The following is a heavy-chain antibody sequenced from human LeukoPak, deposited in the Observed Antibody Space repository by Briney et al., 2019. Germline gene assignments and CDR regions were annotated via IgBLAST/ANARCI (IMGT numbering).Heavy chain of an antibody. D-gene: IGHD3-9*01. CDR1: GGTFSSYA. J-gene: IGHJ5*02. CDR2: IIPIFGTT. CDR3: ASRRGFEAWCDP. V-gene: IGHV1-69*13. Sequence: ASVKVSCKASGGTFSSYAINWVRQAPGQGLEWMGVIIPIFGTTNYAQTFQGRVTITADESTSTAYMELSSLRSEDTAVYYCASRRGFEAWCDPWGQGTLVTVSS.